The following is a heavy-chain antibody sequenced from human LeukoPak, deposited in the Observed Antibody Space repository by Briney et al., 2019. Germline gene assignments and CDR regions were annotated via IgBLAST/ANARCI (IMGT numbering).Heavy chain of an antibody. J-gene: IGHJ6*03. CDR1: GGSISSGSYY. CDR3: AGVTTVVTMGENLHYYYYMDV. D-gene: IGHD4-23*01. Sequence: SQTLSLTCTVSGGSISSGSYYWSWIRQPAGKGLEWIGRIYTSGSTNYNPSLKSRVTISVDTSKNQFSLKLSSVTAADTAVYYCAGVTTVVTMGENLHYYYYMDVWGKGTTVTISS. V-gene: IGHV4-61*02. CDR2: IYTSGST.